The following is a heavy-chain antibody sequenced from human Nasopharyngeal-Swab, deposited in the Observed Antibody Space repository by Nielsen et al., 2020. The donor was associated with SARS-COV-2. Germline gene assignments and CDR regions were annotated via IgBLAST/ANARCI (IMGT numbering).Heavy chain of an antibody. Sequence: ASVKVSCKASGYTFISYAMNWVRQAPGQGLEWMGWINTNTGNPTYAQGFTGRFVFSLDTSVSTAYLQISSLKAEDTAVYYCARTPVTYYYYGMDVWGQGTTVTVSS. CDR2: INTNTGNP. CDR3: ARTPVTYYYYGMDV. J-gene: IGHJ6*02. V-gene: IGHV7-4-1*02. CDR1: GYTFISYA. D-gene: IGHD5-18*01.